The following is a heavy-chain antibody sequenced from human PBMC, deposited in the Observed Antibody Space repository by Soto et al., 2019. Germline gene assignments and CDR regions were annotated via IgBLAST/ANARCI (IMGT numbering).Heavy chain of an antibody. D-gene: IGHD5-12*01. CDR1: GGTLNNHA. V-gene: IGHV1-69*01. CDR3: VRGKMREMATILRDKWFDP. Sequence: QVQLVQSGAEVKKPGSSVKVSCKAPGGTLNNHAINWVRQAPGQGLEWLGGITPIFGTSNYAQKFQGRVTITADESTRTAYMELSSLISEDTAVYYCVRGKMREMATILRDKWFDPWGQGTLVTVSS. CDR2: ITPIFGTS. J-gene: IGHJ5*02.